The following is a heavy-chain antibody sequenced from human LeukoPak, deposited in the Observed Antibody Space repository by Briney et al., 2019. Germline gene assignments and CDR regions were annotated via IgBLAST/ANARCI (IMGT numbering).Heavy chain of an antibody. CDR1: RFTFDDYA. CDR2: ISWNSGSI. D-gene: IGHD1-26*01. V-gene: IGHV3-9*01. CDR3: AKDKGIYSGSYTGYFDY. Sequence: GRSLRLSCAASRFTFDDYAMHWIRQAPGKGLDWVSGISWNSGSIGYADSVKGRFTISRDNAKNSLYLQMNSLRAEDTALYYCAKDKGIYSGSYTGYFDYWGQGTLVTVSS. J-gene: IGHJ4*02.